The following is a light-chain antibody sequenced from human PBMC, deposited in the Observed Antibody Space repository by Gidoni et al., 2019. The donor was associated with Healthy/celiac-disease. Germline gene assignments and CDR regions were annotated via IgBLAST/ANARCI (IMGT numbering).Light chain of an antibody. CDR2: QDS. J-gene: IGLJ2*01. V-gene: IGLV3-1*01. CDR3: QAWDSSTALV. Sequence: SFKLTQPPSVSVSPGQTDSITCSGDKLGDKYACWYQQKPGQSPVLVIYQDSKRPSGIPERFSGSNSGNTATLTISGTQAMDEADYYCQAWDSSTALVFGGGTKLTVL. CDR1: KLGDKY.